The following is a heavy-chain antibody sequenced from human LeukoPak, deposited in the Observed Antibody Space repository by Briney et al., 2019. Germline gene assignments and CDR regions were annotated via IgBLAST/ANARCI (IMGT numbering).Heavy chain of an antibody. CDR3: SRESGAFSPFGY. CDR2: ISLSGVT. V-gene: IGHV4-59*02. J-gene: IGHJ4*02. CDR1: GGSVSSYY. Sequence: SETLSLTCSVSGGSVSSYYWSWIRQSPGQGLEWIGAISLSGVTNYNPSLKSRVTMSLDRSKNHLSLTLTSVTAADTAVYYCSRESGAFSPFGYWGQGTLVTVSS. D-gene: IGHD1-26*01.